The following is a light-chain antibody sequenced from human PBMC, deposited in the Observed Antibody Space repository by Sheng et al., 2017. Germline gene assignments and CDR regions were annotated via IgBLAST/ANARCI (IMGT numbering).Light chain of an antibody. CDR2: DAS. CDR3: QQYGSSPRT. J-gene: IGKJ1*01. CDR1: QSVSFN. V-gene: IGKV3-20*01. Sequence: EIVMTQSPATLSVSPGERATLSCRASQSVSFNLAWYQQKPGQAPRLLIYDASTRATGIPDRFSGSGSGTDFTLTISRLAPEDFAVYYCQQYGSSPRTFGQGTKVEIK.